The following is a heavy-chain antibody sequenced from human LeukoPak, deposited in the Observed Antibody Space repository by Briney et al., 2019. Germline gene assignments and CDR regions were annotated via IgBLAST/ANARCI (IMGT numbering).Heavy chain of an antibody. CDR2: IYYSGST. J-gene: IGHJ4*02. Sequence: SETLSLTCTVSGDSISSSSYYWGWIRQPPGKGLEWIGNIYYSGSTYYNPSLKSRVTISVDTSKNQFSLKLSSVTAADTAVYYCARDRGTTFDYWGQGTLVTVSS. CDR3: ARDRGTTFDY. CDR1: GDSISSSSYY. D-gene: IGHD1-1*01. V-gene: IGHV4-39*02.